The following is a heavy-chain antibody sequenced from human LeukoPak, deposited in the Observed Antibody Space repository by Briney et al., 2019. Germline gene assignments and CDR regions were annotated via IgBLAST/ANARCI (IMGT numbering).Heavy chain of an antibody. Sequence: ASVKVSCKASGYTFTGYYMHWVRQAPGQGLEWMGWINPNSGGTNYAQKFQGGVTMTRDTSISTAYMELSRLRCDDTAVYYCARGGYPRSLYYYYGMDVWGQGTTVTVSS. D-gene: IGHD5-12*01. V-gene: IGHV1-2*02. CDR1: GYTFTGYY. CDR2: INPNSGGT. CDR3: ARGGYPRSLYYYYGMDV. J-gene: IGHJ6*02.